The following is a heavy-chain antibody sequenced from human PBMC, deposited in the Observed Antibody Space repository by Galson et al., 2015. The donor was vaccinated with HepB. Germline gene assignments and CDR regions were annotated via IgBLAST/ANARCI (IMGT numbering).Heavy chain of an antibody. J-gene: IGHJ4*02. Sequence: SLRLSCAASGFSVNNYVMHWVRQAPGKGLEWVALISGDGKNENYADSVKGRFTISSDNSKNTLYLQMKSLRPEDTAVYYCARESDWSYDYWGQGTLVTVSS. D-gene: IGHD2-21*01. CDR3: ARESDWSYDY. CDR2: ISGDGKNE. CDR1: GFSVNNYV. V-gene: IGHV3-30*03.